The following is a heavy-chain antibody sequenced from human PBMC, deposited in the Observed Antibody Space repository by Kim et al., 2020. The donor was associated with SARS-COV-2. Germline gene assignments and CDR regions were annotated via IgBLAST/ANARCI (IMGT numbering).Heavy chain of an antibody. CDR1: GFTFSGSA. CDR3: TRRSYSSVSGAFDI. CDR2: IRSKTNSYAT. Sequence: GGSLRLSCAASGFTFSGSAMHWVRQASGKGLEWVGRIRSKTNSYATAYAASVKGRFTISKDDSKNTAYLQMNSLKTEDTAVYYCTRRSYSSVSGAFDIWGQGTMVTVSS. J-gene: IGHJ3*02. V-gene: IGHV3-73*01. D-gene: IGHD6-19*01.